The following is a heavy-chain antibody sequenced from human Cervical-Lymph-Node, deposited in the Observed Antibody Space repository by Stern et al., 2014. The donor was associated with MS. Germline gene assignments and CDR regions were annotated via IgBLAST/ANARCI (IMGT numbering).Heavy chain of an antibody. Sequence: QVQLVESGGGVVQPGRSLRLSCAASGFTFSSYGMHWVRQAPGKGLEWVAVISYDGSNKYYADSVKGRFTISRDNSKNTLYLQMNSLRAEDTAVYYCAKDVAHLGYSDYWGQGTLVTVSS. J-gene: IGHJ4*02. CDR3: AKDVAHLGYSDY. V-gene: IGHV3-30*18. D-gene: IGHD3-16*02. CDR1: GFTFSSYG. CDR2: ISYDGSNK.